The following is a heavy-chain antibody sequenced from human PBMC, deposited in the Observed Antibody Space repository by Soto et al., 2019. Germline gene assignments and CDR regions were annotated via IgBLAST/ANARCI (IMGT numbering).Heavy chain of an antibody. V-gene: IGHV3-23*01. CDR3: AKKVNSGPGSQYFDY. D-gene: IGHD3-10*01. Sequence: GGSLRLSCAASGFTFSSYAMSWVRQAPGKGLEWVSGFRTSGDGGTTYYADSVKGRFTISRDNSKNMLFLQMNSLRAEDTAIYYCAKKVNSGPGSQYFDYWGQGTLVTVSS. J-gene: IGHJ4*02. CDR2: FRTSGDGGTT. CDR1: GFTFSSYA.